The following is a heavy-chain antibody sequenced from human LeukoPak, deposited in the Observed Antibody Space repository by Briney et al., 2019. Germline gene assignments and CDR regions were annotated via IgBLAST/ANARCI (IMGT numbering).Heavy chain of an antibody. J-gene: IGHJ4*02. Sequence: SETLSLTCTVSGGSISSSSYYWGWIRQPPGKGLEWIGSIYHSGSTYYNPSLKSRVTISVDTSKNQFSLKLSSVTAADTAVYYCARDNIAAAGTLIGYWGQGTLVTVSS. D-gene: IGHD6-13*01. CDR2: IYHSGST. CDR3: ARDNIAAAGTLIGY. CDR1: GGSISSSSYY. V-gene: IGHV4-39*07.